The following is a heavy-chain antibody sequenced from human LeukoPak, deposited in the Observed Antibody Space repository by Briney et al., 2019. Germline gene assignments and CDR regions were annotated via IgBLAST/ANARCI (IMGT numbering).Heavy chain of an antibody. V-gene: IGHV3-15*01. CDR1: GFTFNNAW. CDR2: IKSKAEGGTT. D-gene: IGHD6-13*01. CDR3: TTDRIAPDGLQFDY. J-gene: IGHJ4*02. Sequence: PGGSLRLSCAASGFTFNNAWMSWVRQAPGKGLEWIGRIKSKAEGGTTDYAAPVKGRFTISRDDSEYTLYLQMNSLETDDTAMYYCTTDRIAPDGLQFDYWGQGTLVTVSS.